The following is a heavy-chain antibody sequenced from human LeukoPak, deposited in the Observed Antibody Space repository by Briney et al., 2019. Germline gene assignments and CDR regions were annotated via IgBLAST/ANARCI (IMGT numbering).Heavy chain of an antibody. CDR3: AKGTKAHVLTAYMRDRWFDP. D-gene: IGHD3-9*01. V-gene: IGHV3-11*01. CDR2: ISSSGSTI. CDR1: GFTFSDYY. J-gene: IGHJ5*02. Sequence: GGSPRLSCAASGFTFSDYYMSWIRQAPGKGLEWVSYISSSGSTIYYTDSVKGRFTISRDDSKNTLYLQVNSLRAEDTAVYYCAKGTKAHVLTAYMRDRWFDPWGQGTLVTVSS.